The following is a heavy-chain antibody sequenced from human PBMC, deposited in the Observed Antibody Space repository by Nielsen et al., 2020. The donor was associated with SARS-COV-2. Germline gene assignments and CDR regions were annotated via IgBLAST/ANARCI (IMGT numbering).Heavy chain of an antibody. J-gene: IGHJ3*02. CDR3: ARGELGDFDI. CDR1: GFTFSSYS. CDR2: ISSSSSTI. Sequence: GESLKISCAASGFTFSSYSMNWVRQAPGKGLEWVSYISSSSSTIYYADSVKGRFTISRDNAKNSLYLQMNSLRAEDTAVYYCARGELGDFDIWGQGTMVTVSS. D-gene: IGHD1-26*01. V-gene: IGHV3-48*04.